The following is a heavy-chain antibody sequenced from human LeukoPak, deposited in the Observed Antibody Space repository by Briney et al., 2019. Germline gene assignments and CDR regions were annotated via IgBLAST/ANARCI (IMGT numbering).Heavy chain of an antibody. D-gene: IGHD6-19*01. Sequence: GGSLRLSCEASGFTFRDFYMTWIRQAPGKGLEWLLYISGSGRNIYYADSVRGRFTVSRDNAKNSLFLQMNSLRVEDTGVYYCAREDGSGWPSHDHWGQGTLVAVS. J-gene: IGHJ4*02. CDR1: GFTFRDFY. CDR3: AREDGSGWPSHDH. V-gene: IGHV3-11*01. CDR2: ISGSGRNI.